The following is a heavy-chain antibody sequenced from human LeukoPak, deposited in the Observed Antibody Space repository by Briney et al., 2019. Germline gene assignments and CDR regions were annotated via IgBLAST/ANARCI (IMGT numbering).Heavy chain of an antibody. CDR3: AREAQSRRRGYNNWFDP. J-gene: IGHJ5*02. CDR2: INPNGGGT. D-gene: IGHD1-1*01. V-gene: IGHV1-2*02. CDR1: GYTFTGYY. Sequence: GASVKVSCKASGYTFTGYYMHWVRQAPGQGLEWMGWINPNGGGTNYAQKFQGRVTMTRDTSISTAYMELSRLRSDDTAVYYCAREAQSRRRGYNNWFDPWGQGTLVTVSS.